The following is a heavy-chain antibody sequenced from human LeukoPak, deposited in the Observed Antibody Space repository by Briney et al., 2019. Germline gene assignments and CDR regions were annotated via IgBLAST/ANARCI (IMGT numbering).Heavy chain of an antibody. CDR1: GFTFSSYW. Sequence: GGSLRLSCAASGFTFSSYWMSWVRQAPGKGLEWVANIKQDGSEKYYVDSVKGRFTISRGNAKNTLYLQMNSLRAEDTAVYYCVRDNYGVDYWGQGTLVTVSS. J-gene: IGHJ4*02. CDR2: IKQDGSEK. V-gene: IGHV3-7*01. D-gene: IGHD3-10*01. CDR3: VRDNYGVDY.